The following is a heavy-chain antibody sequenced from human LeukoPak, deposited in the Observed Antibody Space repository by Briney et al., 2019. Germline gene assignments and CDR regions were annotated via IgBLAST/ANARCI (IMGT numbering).Heavy chain of an antibody. V-gene: IGHV3-13*01. D-gene: IGHD3-10*01. CDR1: GFTFSSYD. CDR2: IGTAGDT. CDR3: ARVAYGSGSLYFDY. J-gene: IGHJ4*02. Sequence: GGSLRLSCAASGFTFSSYDMHWVRHATGKGLEWVSAIGTAGDTYYPGSVKGRFTISRENAKNSLYLQMNSLRAGDTAVYYCARVAYGSGSLYFDYWGQGTLVTVSS.